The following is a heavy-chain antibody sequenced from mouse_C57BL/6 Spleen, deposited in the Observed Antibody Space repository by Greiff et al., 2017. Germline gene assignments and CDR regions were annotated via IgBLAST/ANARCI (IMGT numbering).Heavy chain of an antibody. V-gene: IGHV1-50*01. CDR3: ARYELGRRMDY. Sequence: QVQLQQPGAELVKPGASVKLSCKASGYTFTSYCMQWVQQRPGQGLEWIGEIDPSDSYTNYNPQFKGKATMTVDTSSSTSYMQLSSLTAEDSAVYYCARYELGRRMDYWGQGTSVTVSS. J-gene: IGHJ4*01. D-gene: IGHD4-1*01. CDR1: GYTFTSYC. CDR2: IDPSDSYT.